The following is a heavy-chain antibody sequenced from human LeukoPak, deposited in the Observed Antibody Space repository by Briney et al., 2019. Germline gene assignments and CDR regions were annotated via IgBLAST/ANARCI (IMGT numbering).Heavy chain of an antibody. CDR2: IYYSGST. CDR3: ARGGSAFDI. V-gene: IGHV4-59*01. D-gene: IGHD1-14*01. Sequence: PSETLSLTCTVSGGSINNYYWTWIRQPPGKGLEWIGYIYYSGSTNYNPSLKSRVLISLDTSKNQFSLKLTSVTTADTTVYYCARGGSAFDIWGQGTMVTVSS. CDR1: GGSINNYY. J-gene: IGHJ3*02.